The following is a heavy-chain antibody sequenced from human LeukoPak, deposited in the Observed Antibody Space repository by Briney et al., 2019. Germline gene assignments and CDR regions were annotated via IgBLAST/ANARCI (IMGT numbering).Heavy chain of an antibody. V-gene: IGHV3-23*01. CDR2: ISGSGGST. CDR1: GFTFSSHA. Sequence: SGGSLRLSCAASGFTFSSHAMSWVRQAPGKGLEWVSAISGSGGSTYYADSVKGRFTISRDNSKDTLYLQMNSLRAEDTAVYYCAKDPTYYYDSSGYYDYWGQGTLVTVSS. D-gene: IGHD3-22*01. J-gene: IGHJ4*02. CDR3: AKDPTYYYDSSGYYDY.